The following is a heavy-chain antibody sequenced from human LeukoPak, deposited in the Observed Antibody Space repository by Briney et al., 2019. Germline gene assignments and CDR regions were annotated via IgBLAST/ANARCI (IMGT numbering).Heavy chain of an antibody. CDR2: ISGSGGST. CDR1: GFTFSSYA. Sequence: GGSLRHSYAASGFTFSSYAMSWVRQAPGKGLEWVSAISGSGGSTYYADSVKGRFTISRDNSKNTLYLQMNSLRAEDTAVYYCAKDPGVSLYSSGWYSRSSNWFDPWGQGTLVTVSS. CDR3: AKDPGVSLYSSGWYSRSSNWFDP. V-gene: IGHV3-23*01. D-gene: IGHD6-19*01. J-gene: IGHJ5*02.